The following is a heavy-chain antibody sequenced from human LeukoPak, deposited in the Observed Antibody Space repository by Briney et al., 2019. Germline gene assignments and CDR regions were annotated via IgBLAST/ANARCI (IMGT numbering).Heavy chain of an antibody. D-gene: IGHD1-26*01. CDR3: ARGDPIVGATYYFDY. Sequence: SETLSLTCTVSGGSISSYYWSWIRQPPGKGLEWIGYIYYSGSTNYNPSLKSRVTISVDTSKNQFSLKLSSVTAADTAVYYCARGDPIVGATYYFDYWGQGTLVTVSS. CDR2: IYYSGST. CDR1: GGSISSYY. J-gene: IGHJ4*02. V-gene: IGHV4-59*01.